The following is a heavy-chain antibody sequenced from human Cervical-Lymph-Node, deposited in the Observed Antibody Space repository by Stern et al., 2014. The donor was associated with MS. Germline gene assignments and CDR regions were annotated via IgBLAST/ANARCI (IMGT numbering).Heavy chain of an antibody. D-gene: IGHD4-23*01. CDR3: AYDSHGGNFFDY. Sequence: QVQLVQSGGGVVQPGRSLRLSCAASGFTFSSYGMHWVRQAPGKGLEWVALISYDGINNYYADSVKGRFTISRDNSKNTLYLQMNSMGPEDTAVYYCAYDSHGGNFFDYWGQGTLVTVSS. J-gene: IGHJ4*02. CDR2: ISYDGINN. V-gene: IGHV3-30*18. CDR1: GFTFSSYG.